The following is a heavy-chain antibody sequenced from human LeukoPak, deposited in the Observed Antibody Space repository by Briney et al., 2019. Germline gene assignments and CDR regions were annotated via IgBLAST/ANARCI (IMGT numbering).Heavy chain of an antibody. CDR1: GGTFSSYA. Sequence: GASVKVSCKASGGTFSSYAISWVRQAPGQGLEWMGGIIPIFGTANYAQKFQGRVTITADESTSTAYMELSSLRSEDTAVYYCARVSRVVAGIPGGNYYYYMDVWGKGTTVTVSS. CDR2: IIPIFGTA. J-gene: IGHJ6*03. D-gene: IGHD6-19*01. V-gene: IGHV1-69*13. CDR3: ARVSRVVAGIPGGNYYYYMDV.